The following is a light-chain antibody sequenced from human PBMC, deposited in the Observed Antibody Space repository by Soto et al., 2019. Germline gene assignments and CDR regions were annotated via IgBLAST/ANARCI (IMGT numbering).Light chain of an antibody. J-gene: IGLJ2*01. CDR1: SFNIGNNY. V-gene: IGLV1-51*02. CDR3: GTWDSSLSAGV. CDR2: ENN. Sequence: QSVLTQPPSVSAAPVQKVTISCSGSSFNIGNNYVSWYQQLPGTAPKLLIYENNKRPSGIPDRFSGSKSGTSATLGITGLQTGDEADYYCGTWDSSLSAGVFGGGTHLTVL.